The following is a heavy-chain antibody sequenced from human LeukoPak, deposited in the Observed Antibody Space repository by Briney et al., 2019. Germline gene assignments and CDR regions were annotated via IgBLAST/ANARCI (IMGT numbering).Heavy chain of an antibody. CDR1: VGSISSYY. Sequence: KPSETLSLTCTVSVGSISSYYWSGIRQPPGKGLEWIGYIYYSGSTNYNPSLKSRVTISVDMSKNQFALKLSSVTAADTAVYYCARGGSSSWFFDYWGQGALVTVSS. J-gene: IGHJ4*02. CDR2: IYYSGST. D-gene: IGHD6-13*01. V-gene: IGHV4-59*01. CDR3: ARGGSSSWFFDY.